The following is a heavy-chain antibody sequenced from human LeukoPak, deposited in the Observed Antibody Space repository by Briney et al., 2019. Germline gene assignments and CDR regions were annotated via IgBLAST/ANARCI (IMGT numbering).Heavy chain of an antibody. Sequence: KFGESLKISCKGSGYTFTNCWIGWVRQMPGKGLEWMAIIYPGDSDTRYSPSFQGQVTISADKSINTAYLQWSSLKASDTAIYYCARLTRYCSGDSCYFDYWGQGTLVTVSS. V-gene: IGHV5-51*01. CDR2: IYPGDSDT. CDR1: GYTFTNCW. J-gene: IGHJ4*02. D-gene: IGHD2-15*01. CDR3: ARLTRYCSGDSCYFDY.